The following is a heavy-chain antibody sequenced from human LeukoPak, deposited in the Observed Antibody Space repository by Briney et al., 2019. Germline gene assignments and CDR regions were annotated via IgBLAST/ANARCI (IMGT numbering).Heavy chain of an antibody. Sequence: GSLRLSCAASGFTFSSYGMHWVRQAPGKGLEWIGNIYYSGSTYYNPSLKSRVTISVDTSKNQFSLRLRSVTASDTAVYYCARPLHKLAPMDVWGKGTTATISS. V-gene: IGHV4-39*01. CDR2: IYYSGST. D-gene: IGHD1-1*01. CDR1: GFTFSSYG. J-gene: IGHJ6*04. CDR3: ARPLHKLAPMDV.